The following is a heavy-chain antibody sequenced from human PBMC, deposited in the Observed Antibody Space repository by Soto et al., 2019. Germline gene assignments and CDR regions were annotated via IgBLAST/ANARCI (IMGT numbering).Heavy chain of an antibody. J-gene: IGHJ6*02. CDR1: GGTFSSYA. V-gene: IGHV1-69*13. CDR3: ARDWGSTWDYYYGMDV. CDR2: IIPIFGTA. Sequence: SVKVSCKASGGTFSSYAISWVRQAPGQGLEWMGGIIPIFGTANYAQKFQGRVTITADESTSTAYMELSSLRSEDTAVYYCARDWGSTWDYYYGMDVWGQGTTVTVSS. D-gene: IGHD7-27*01.